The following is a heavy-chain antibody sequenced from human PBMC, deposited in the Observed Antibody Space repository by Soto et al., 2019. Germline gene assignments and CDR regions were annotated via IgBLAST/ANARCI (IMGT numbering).Heavy chain of an antibody. CDR2: INHSGST. Sequence: TLSLTCAVYGGSFSGYYWSWIRQPPGKGLEWIGEINHSGSTNYNPSLKSRVTISVDTSKNQFSLKLSSVTAADTAVYYCARELGCSGGSCYSNYYYYGMDVWGQGTTVTVSS. J-gene: IGHJ6*02. V-gene: IGHV4-34*01. CDR3: ARELGCSGGSCYSNYYYYGMDV. D-gene: IGHD2-15*01. CDR1: GGSFSGYY.